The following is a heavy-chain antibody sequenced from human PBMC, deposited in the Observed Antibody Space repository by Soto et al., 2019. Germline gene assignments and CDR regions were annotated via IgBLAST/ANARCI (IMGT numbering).Heavy chain of an antibody. CDR3: ARSPYTNSWYYFDY. D-gene: IGHD6-13*01. CDR2: ISTYNGNT. Sequence: SVKVSCKTSGYTFTMYGISWVRQAPEQGLEWMGWISTYNGNTNSAQKFQGRVTMTTDTSTSTAYMELRSLRSDDTAVYYCARSPYTNSWYYFDYWGQGTLVTVSS. CDR1: GYTFTMYG. V-gene: IGHV1-18*01. J-gene: IGHJ4*02.